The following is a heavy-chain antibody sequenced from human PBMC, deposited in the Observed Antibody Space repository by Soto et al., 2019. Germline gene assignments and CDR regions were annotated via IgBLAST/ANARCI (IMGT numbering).Heavy chain of an antibody. D-gene: IGHD4-17*01. V-gene: IGHV3-21*01. CDR1: GFTFSGCH. Sequence: EVQVVESGGGLVKPGGSLRLCCAASGFTFSGCHLNWVRQAPGKGLEWVSSISSSGNYIYYADSVKGRFTISRDNANNSPYLQMNSLRAEDTAVYYCASTDTVTEADYWGQGTLVTVSS. J-gene: IGHJ4*02. CDR3: ASTDTVTEADY. CDR2: ISSSGNYI.